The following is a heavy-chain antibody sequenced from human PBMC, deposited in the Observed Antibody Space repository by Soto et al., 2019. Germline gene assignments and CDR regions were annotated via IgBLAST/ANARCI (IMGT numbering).Heavy chain of an antibody. J-gene: IGHJ3*01. Sequence: QITLKESGPTLVKPTQTLTLTCTFSTTAVGVGWVRQRPGKALEWLALIYWDDDKRYSPSLKFRLTIIRDTSKKKVVLKMTNMDRVDTATYYCAQAQPAAVGFDFWGQGTMVTVSS. V-gene: IGHV2-5*02. D-gene: IGHD6-25*01. CDR1: TTAVG. CDR3: AQAQPAAVGFDF. CDR2: IYWDDDK.